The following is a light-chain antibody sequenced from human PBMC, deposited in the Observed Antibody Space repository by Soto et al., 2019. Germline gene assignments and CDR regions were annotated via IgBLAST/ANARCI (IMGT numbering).Light chain of an antibody. Sequence: DIQMTQSPSTLSASVGDRVTITCRATQRISSWLAWYQQKPGKAPKLLIYKASILESGAPSRFSGRGSGTEFTLTISSLQPDDFATYYCQQYEDYYTFGQRTKLEIK. CDR1: QRISSW. V-gene: IGKV1-5*03. J-gene: IGKJ2*01. CDR2: KAS. CDR3: QQYEDYYT.